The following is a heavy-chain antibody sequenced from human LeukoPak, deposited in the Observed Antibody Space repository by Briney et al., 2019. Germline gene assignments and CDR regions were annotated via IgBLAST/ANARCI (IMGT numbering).Heavy chain of an antibody. J-gene: IGHJ5*02. CDR1: GGSISSYY. V-gene: IGHV4-4*07. Sequence: SETLSLTCTVSGGSISSYYWSWIRQPAGKGLEWIGRTYTSGSTNYNPSLKSRVTMSVDTSKNQFSLKLSSVTAADTAVYYCARDWYYYDSSGYYFGWFDPWGQGTLVTVSS. D-gene: IGHD3-22*01. CDR3: ARDWYYYDSSGYYFGWFDP. CDR2: TYTSGST.